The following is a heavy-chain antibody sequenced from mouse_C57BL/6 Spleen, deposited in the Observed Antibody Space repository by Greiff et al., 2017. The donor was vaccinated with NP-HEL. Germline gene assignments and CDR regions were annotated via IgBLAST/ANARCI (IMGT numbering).Heavy chain of an antibody. J-gene: IGHJ2*01. CDR3: ARGSSGYDYFDY. CDR1: GYTFTSYW. CDR2: IDPSDSET. V-gene: IGHV1-52*01. Sequence: QQSCKASGYTFTSYWMHWVKQSPIQGLEWIGNIDPSDSETHYNQKFKDKATLTVDKSSSTAYMQLSSLTSDDSAVYYCARGSSGYDYFDYWGQGTTLTVSS. D-gene: IGHD3-2*02.